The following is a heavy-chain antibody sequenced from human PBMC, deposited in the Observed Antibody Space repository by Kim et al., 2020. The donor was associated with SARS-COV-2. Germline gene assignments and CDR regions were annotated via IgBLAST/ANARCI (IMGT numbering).Heavy chain of an antibody. D-gene: IGHD3-10*01. CDR3: AKELGTYYYFVVGGWDYFDY. V-gene: IGHV3-9*01. CDR1: GFTFGDYA. J-gene: IGHJ4*02. CDR2: ISWNSGSI. Sequence: GGSLRLSCAASGFTFGDYAMHWVRQAPGKGLEWVSGISWNSGSIGYADSVKGRFTISRDNAKNSLYLQMNSLRAEDTALYYCAKELGTYYYFVVGGWDYFDYWGQGTLVTVSS.